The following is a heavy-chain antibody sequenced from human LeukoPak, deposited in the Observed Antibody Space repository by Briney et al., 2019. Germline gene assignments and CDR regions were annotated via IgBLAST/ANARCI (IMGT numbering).Heavy chain of an antibody. CDR2: IWYDGSNK. CDR1: GFTFSSYA. Sequence: GGSLRLSCAASGFTFSSYAMSWVRQAPGKGLEWVAVIWYDGSNKYYADSVKGRFTISRDNSKNTLYLQMNSLRAEDTAVYYCARDVRGWSYGDYVIDPWGQGTLVTVSS. CDR3: ARDVRGWSYGDYVIDP. J-gene: IGHJ5*02. V-gene: IGHV3-33*08. D-gene: IGHD4-17*01.